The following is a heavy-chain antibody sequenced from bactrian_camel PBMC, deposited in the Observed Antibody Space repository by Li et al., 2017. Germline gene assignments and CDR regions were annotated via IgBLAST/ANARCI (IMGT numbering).Heavy chain of an antibody. CDR1: GYNATTYC. J-gene: IGHJ7*01. D-gene: IGHD2*01. V-gene: IGHV3S53*01. CDR2: INNEGST. Sequence: VQLVESGGGPVQAGGSLRLSCAASGYNATTYCIGWFRRAPGNEREGVGTINNEGSTTYADSAKGRFTISKDNAKNTLSLQMNSLKPEDTAMYYCAAGVKRRGYCYSDQRADGMDYWGEGTQVTVS.